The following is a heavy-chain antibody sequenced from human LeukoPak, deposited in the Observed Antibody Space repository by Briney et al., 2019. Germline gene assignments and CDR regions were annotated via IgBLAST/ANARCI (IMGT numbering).Heavy chain of an antibody. V-gene: IGHV4-39*07. J-gene: IGHJ3*02. CDR2: IYYSGST. CDR3: ARGGAVSPTLHFPFDI. Sequence: PSETLSLTCTVSGGSISSSSYYWGWIRQPPGKGLEWIGSIYYSGSTYYNPSLKSRVTISVDTSKNQFSLKLSSVTAADTAVYYCARGGAVSPTLHFPFDIWGQGTMVTVSS. D-gene: IGHD3-3*02. CDR1: GGSISSSSYY.